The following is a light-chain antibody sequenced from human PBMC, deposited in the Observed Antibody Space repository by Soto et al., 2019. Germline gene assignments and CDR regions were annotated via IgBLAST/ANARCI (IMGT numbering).Light chain of an antibody. CDR1: QDTSNY. J-gene: IGKJ3*01. CDR2: AAS. V-gene: IGKV1-27*01. CDR3: QNLDSAAFT. Sequence: DIQMTQSPPSLSASVGDRVTITCRASQDTSNYLAWYQQRPGKVPRLLIYAASTLQSGVPSRFSGSGSGTDFTLTISSLLPEDAATYYCQNLDSAAFTFGPGTKVDIK.